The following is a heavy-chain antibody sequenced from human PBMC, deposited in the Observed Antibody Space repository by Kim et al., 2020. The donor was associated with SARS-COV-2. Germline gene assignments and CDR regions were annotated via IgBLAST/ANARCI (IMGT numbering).Heavy chain of an antibody. D-gene: IGHD3-16*01. J-gene: IGHJ6*02. CDR2: ISWNSGSI. V-gene: IGHV3-9*01. CDR3: AKDYARATWGYYYGMDV. CDR1: GFTFDDYA. Sequence: GGSLRLSCAASGFTFDDYAMHWVRQAPGKGLEWVSGISWNSGSIGYADSVKGRFTISRDNAKNSLYLQMNSLRAEDTVLYYCAKDYARATWGYYYGMDVWGQGTTVTVSS.